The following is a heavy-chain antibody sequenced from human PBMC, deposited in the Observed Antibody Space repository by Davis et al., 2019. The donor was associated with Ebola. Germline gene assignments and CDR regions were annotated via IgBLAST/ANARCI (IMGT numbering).Heavy chain of an antibody. D-gene: IGHD6-19*01. J-gene: IGHJ6*04. CDR1: GFTFSTYA. V-gene: IGHV3-23*01. Sequence: PGGSLRLSCAGSGFTFSTYAMTWVRQAPGKGLEWVSRISGSGGDPHYADSVKGRFTISRDNSKNTLYLHMNSLRAEDTAVFYCAKRATVKVAGANYYNAMDVWGKGTTVTVSS. CDR2: ISGSGGDP. CDR3: AKRATVKVAGANYYNAMDV.